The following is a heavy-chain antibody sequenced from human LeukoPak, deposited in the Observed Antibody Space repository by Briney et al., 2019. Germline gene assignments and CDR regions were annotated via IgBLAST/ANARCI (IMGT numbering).Heavy chain of an antibody. V-gene: IGHV4-4*07. CDR3: ARSVEEYCSSTSCLYAFDI. CDR2: IYTSGST. Sequence: PSETLSLTCTVSGGSISSYYWSWIRQPAGKGLEWIGRIYTSGSTNYNPSLKSRVTMSVDTSKNQFSLKLSSVTAADTAVYYCARSVEEYCSSTSCLYAFDIWGQGTMVTVSS. J-gene: IGHJ3*02. CDR1: GGSISSYY. D-gene: IGHD2-2*01.